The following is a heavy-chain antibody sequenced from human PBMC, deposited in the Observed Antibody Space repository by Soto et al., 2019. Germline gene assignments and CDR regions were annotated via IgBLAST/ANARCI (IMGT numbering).Heavy chain of an antibody. CDR1: GSTFSSYA. V-gene: IGHV3-30-3*01. CDR2: ISYDGSNK. CDR3: ARGYYDYVWGNDWFDP. D-gene: IGHD3-16*01. J-gene: IGHJ5*02. Sequence: GGSLRLSCAASGSTFSSYAMHWVRQAPGKGLEWVAVISYDGSNKYYADSVKGRFTISRDNSKNTLYLQMNSLRAEDTAVYYCARGYYDYVWGNDWFDPWGQGTLVTVSS.